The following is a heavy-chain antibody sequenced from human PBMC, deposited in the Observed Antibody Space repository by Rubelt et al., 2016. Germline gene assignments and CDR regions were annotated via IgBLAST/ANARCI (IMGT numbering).Heavy chain of an antibody. CDR3: AALNRGAYGPVDY. J-gene: IGHJ4*02. Sequence: VQLVESGGGVVQPGRSLRLSCAASGFIFSDYAMSWVRQAPGKGLEWVANINPEGSEKRYVDSVKGRFTVSRDNAKNSLILQMNSLRDGDTAVYYGAALNRGAYGPVDYWGQGTPVTVSS. V-gene: IGHV3-7*01. CDR2: INPEGSEK. D-gene: IGHD3-10*01. CDR1: GFIFSDYA.